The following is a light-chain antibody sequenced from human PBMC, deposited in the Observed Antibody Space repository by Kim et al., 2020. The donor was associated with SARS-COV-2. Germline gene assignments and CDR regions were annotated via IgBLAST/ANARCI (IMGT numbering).Light chain of an antibody. CDR2: AAS. V-gene: IGKV1-39*01. J-gene: IGKJ4*01. CDR1: QRRGNY. CDR3: QQSYSRPVT. Sequence: SVGHQVTITCRPCQRRGNYLNWYQQHPGNAPHLLSYAASSLQSGVPSRFSGSGSGTDFTLTISSVQPEDFATYYCQQSYSRPVTFGGGTKVDIK.